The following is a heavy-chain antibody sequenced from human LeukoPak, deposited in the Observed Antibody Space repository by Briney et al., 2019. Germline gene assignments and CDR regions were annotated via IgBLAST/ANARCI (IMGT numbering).Heavy chain of an antibody. CDR1: GFTFSSYA. J-gene: IGHJ4*02. CDR3: ARTYYYGSGSWNYFDY. V-gene: IGHV3-23*01. CDR2: ISGSGGST. Sequence: GGSLRLSCAASGFTFSSYAMSWVRQAPGKGLEWVSAISGSGGSTYYADSVKGRFTISRDNSKNTLYLQMNSLRAEDTGVYYCARTYYYGSGSWNYFDYWGQGTLVTVSS. D-gene: IGHD3-10*01.